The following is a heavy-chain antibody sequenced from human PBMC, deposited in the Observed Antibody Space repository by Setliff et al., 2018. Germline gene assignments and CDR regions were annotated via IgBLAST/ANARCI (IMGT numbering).Heavy chain of an antibody. CDR1: GYDFPIYF. Sequence: LGESLKISCKTSGYDFPIYFIAWVRQMPGKGLGWVAMISPYDSQTRYSQSLQGQVTISVDKSITTAYLQWSSLKASDTAIYYCARHPAGGRGMDVWGQGTTVTVSS. J-gene: IGHJ6*02. CDR2: ISPYDSQT. D-gene: IGHD3-16*01. V-gene: IGHV5-51*01. CDR3: ARHPAGGRGMDV.